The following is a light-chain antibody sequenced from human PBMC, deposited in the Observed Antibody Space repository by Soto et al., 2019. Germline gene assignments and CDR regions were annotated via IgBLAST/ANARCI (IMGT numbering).Light chain of an antibody. CDR3: QHGYSTPLT. V-gene: IGKV1-39*01. J-gene: IGKJ4*01. CDR1: QSISRY. Sequence: DIQMTQSPSSLSASVGDRVTITCRASQSISRYLNWYQQKPGRAPKLLISTASSLQSGVPSRFSGSGSGTDVTLTISSLQPEDFATYYCQHGYSTPLTFGGGAKVEI. CDR2: TAS.